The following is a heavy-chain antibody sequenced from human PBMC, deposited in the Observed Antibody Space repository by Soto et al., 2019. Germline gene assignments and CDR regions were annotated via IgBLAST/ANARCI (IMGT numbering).Heavy chain of an antibody. CDR2: ISYDGSNK. D-gene: IGHD6-6*01. J-gene: IGHJ6*02. CDR1: GFTFSSYA. CDR3: ARGGDSKPGEYSSSQSDYYYYGMDV. V-gene: IGHV3-30-3*01. Sequence: GGSLRLSCAASGFTFSSYAMHWVRQAPGKGLEWVAVISYDGSNKYYADSVKGRFTISRDNSKNTLYLQMNSLRAEDTAVYYCARGGDSKPGEYSSSQSDYYYYGMDVWGQGTTVTVSS.